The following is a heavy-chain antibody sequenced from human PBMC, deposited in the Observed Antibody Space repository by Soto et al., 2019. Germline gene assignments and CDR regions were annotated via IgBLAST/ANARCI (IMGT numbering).Heavy chain of an antibody. CDR1: GFTFSSYW. V-gene: IGHV3-7*04. Sequence: EVQLVESGGGLVQPGGSLRLSCAASGFTFSSYWMSWVRQAPGKGLEWVANIKQDGSEKYYVDSMKGRFTISRDNAKNSLYLQMNSLRAEDTAVYYCAREPRMDYYYYGMDVWGQGTTVTVSS. CDR2: IKQDGSEK. J-gene: IGHJ6*02. D-gene: IGHD2-15*01. CDR3: AREPRMDYYYYGMDV.